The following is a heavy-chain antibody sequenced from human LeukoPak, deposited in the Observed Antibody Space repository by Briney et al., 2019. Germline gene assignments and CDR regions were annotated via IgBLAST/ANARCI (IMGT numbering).Heavy chain of an antibody. CDR2: IYYSGST. V-gene: IGHV4-31*03. J-gene: IGHJ3*02. CDR1: GGSISSYSYY. Sequence: SETLSLTCTVSGGSISSYSYYWGWIRQPPGKGLEWIGYIYYSGSTYYNPSLKSRVTISVDTSKNQFSLKLSSVTAADTAVYYCARVGYSSGWSAGAFDIWGQGTMVTVSS. D-gene: IGHD6-19*01. CDR3: ARVGYSSGWSAGAFDI.